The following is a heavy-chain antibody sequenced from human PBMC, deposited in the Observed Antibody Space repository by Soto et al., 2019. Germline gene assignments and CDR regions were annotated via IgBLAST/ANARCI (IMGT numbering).Heavy chain of an antibody. J-gene: IGHJ5*02. D-gene: IGHD3-16*01. Sequence: ATWRLRKDRGQGLEWVSGLSGSGGSTYYADSVKGRFTISGATSANTVYLQMDSLRAEDTAVYYFAKDAIAKYGIWLMDSWCQGTVVTVSA. V-gene: IGHV3-23*01. CDR3: AKDAIAKYGIWLMDS. CDR1: A. CDR2: LSGSGGST.